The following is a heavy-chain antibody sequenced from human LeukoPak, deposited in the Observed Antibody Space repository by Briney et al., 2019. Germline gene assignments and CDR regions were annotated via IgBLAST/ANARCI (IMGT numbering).Heavy chain of an antibody. CDR3: ARDQITMVRGVSRYYYYYYGMDV. J-gene: IGHJ6*04. CDR2: INHSGST. CDR1: GGSFSGYY. D-gene: IGHD3-10*01. V-gene: IGHV4-34*01. Sequence: SETLSLTCAVYGGSFSGYYWSWIRQPPGKGLEWIGEINHSGSTNYNPSLKSRVTISVDTSKNLFSLKLSSVTAADTAVYYCARDQITMVRGVSRYYYYYYGMDVWGKGTTVTVSS.